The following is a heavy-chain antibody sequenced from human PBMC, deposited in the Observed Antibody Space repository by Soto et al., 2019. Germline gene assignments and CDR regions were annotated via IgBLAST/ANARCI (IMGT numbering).Heavy chain of an antibody. CDR3: SRGPPYYDILTGYYRDNAFDI. Sequence: QVQLQQWGAGLLKPSETLSLTCAVYGGSFSDYYWSWIRQPPGKGLEWIGEINHSVSTYYNPSLKSRVTISVDTSKNQFSLKLSSVTAADTAVYFCSRGPPYYDILTGYYRDNAFDIWGHGTMVTVSS. J-gene: IGHJ3*02. V-gene: IGHV4-34*01. CDR2: INHSVST. CDR1: GGSFSDYY. D-gene: IGHD3-9*01.